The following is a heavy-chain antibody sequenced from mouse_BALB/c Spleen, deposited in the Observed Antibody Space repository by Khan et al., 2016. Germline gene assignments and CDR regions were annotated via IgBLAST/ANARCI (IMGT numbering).Heavy chain of an antibody. V-gene: IGHV3-2*02. CDR1: GYSITSDYA. CDR2: ISYSGNT. D-gene: IGHD1-1*01. CDR3: TRRDYYGLVDY. J-gene: IGHJ2*01. Sequence: EVKLEVSGPGLVKPSQSLSLTCTVTGYSITSDYAWNWIRQFPGNKLEWMGYISYSGNTSYNPSLKSRISITRDTSKNQFFLQLNSVTTEDTATYYCTRRDYYGLVDYWGQGTTLTVSS.